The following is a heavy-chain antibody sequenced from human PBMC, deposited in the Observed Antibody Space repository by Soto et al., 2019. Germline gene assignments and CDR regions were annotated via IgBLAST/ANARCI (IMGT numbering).Heavy chain of an antibody. CDR1: GFTFSSYA. D-gene: IGHD1-1*01. Sequence: QVQLVESGGGVVQPGRSLRLSCAASGFTFSSYAMHWVRQAPGKGLEWVAVISYDGSKKYYADSVKGRFTISRDNSKNTLYLQMNSLRAEDTAVYYCARDRLRYNWNDFPYYYYGMDVWGQGPTVTVSS. J-gene: IGHJ6*02. CDR2: ISYDGSKK. CDR3: ARDRLRYNWNDFPYYYYGMDV. V-gene: IGHV3-30-3*01.